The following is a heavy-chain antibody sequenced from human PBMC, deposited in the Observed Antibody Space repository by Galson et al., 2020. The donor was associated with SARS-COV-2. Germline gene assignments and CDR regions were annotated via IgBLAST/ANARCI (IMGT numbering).Heavy chain of an antibody. V-gene: IGHV4-39*01. D-gene: IGHD2-21*02. CDR1: GASISSTTDY. Sequence: SETLSLTCAVSGASISSTTDYWGWIRQAPGKGLEWIGGIYYNGDTRFNPSLKSRVAMSMDTPNNEFSLKLTSVTAADTAFYYCARRRYCGGDCHAHNFDSWGQGTLVTVS. CDR3: ARRRYCGGDCHAHNFDS. J-gene: IGHJ4*02. CDR2: IYYNGDT.